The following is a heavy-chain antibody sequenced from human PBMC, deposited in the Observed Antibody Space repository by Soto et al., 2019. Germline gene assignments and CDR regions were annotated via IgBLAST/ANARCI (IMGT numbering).Heavy chain of an antibody. CDR2: INPNSGGT. CDR3: ARDYVWGSYRSYYFDY. V-gene: IGHV1-2*02. Sequence: QVQLVQSGAEVKKSGASVKVSCKASGYTFTGYYMHWVRQAPGQGLEWMGWINPNSGGTNYAQKFEGGVTMSRDTSISTAYMERCRLRSDDTAVYYCARDYVWGSYRSYYFDYWGQGTLVTVSS. CDR1: GYTFTGYY. J-gene: IGHJ4*02. D-gene: IGHD3-16*02.